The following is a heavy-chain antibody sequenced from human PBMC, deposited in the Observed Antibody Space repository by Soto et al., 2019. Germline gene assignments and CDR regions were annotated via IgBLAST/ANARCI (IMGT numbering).Heavy chain of an antibody. CDR1: GFTFSSYA. CDR3: ANATDSSSWINWFDP. J-gene: IGHJ5*02. CDR2: ISGSGGST. Sequence: PGGSLRLSCAASGFTFSSYAMSWVRQAPGKGLEWVSAISGSGGSTYYADSVKGRFTISRANSKNTLYLQMNSLRAEDTAVYYCANATDSSSWINWFDPWGQGTLVTVSS. V-gene: IGHV3-23*01. D-gene: IGHD6-13*01.